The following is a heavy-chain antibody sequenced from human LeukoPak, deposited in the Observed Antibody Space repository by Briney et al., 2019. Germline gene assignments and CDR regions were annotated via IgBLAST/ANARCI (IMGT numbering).Heavy chain of an antibody. CDR3: ARSHRMVATPNWFDP. CDR2: ISSNGIYI. Sequence: PGGSLRLSCAASGFTFSNYSMNWVRQAPGKGLEWVSSISSNGIYIYYADSVKGRFTISRDNAKNSLYLQMNSLRAEDTAVYYCARSHRMVATPNWFDPWGQGTLVTVSS. J-gene: IGHJ5*02. V-gene: IGHV3-21*01. D-gene: IGHD5-12*01. CDR1: GFTFSNYS.